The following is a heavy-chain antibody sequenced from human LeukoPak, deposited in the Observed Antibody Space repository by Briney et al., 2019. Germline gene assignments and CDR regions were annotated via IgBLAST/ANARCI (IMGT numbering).Heavy chain of an antibody. CDR1: GFTFSSYS. V-gene: IGHV3-21*01. D-gene: IGHD3-10*01. J-gene: IGHJ6*03. Sequence: GGSLRLSCAASGFTFSSYSMNWVRQAPGKGLEWVSSISSSSSYIYYADSVKGRFTISRDNAKNSLHLQMNSLRAEDTAVYYCARDLMVRGVIVDYYMDVWGKGTTVTVSS. CDR2: ISSSSSYI. CDR3: ARDLMVRGVIVDYYMDV.